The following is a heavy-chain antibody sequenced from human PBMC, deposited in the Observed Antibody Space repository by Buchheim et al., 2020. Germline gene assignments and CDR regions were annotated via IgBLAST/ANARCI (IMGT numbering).Heavy chain of an antibody. CDR2: ISAYNGNT. J-gene: IGHJ4*02. D-gene: IGHD3-22*01. V-gene: IGHV1-18*01. CDR3: VRESQPEAVVCFGY. Sequence: QVQLVQSGAEVKKPGASVKVSCKASGYTFTTYGISWVRQAPGQELEWMGWISAYNGNTNYAQNLQGRVTMTRDTSTSTAYVELRNLRSDDTAVYYCVRESQPEAVVCFGYWGQGTL. CDR1: GYTFTTYG.